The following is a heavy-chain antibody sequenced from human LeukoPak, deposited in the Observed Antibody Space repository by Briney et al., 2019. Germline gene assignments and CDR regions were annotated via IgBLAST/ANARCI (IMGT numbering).Heavy chain of an antibody. J-gene: IGHJ4*02. Sequence: ASVKVSCKASGYTFTSYDINLVRQATGQGLEWMGWMNPNSGNTGYAQKFQGRVTMTRNTSISTAYMELSSLRSEDTAVYYCARVLRGGGSEKKYYFDYWGQGTLVTVSS. D-gene: IGHD2/OR15-2a*01. CDR3: ARVLRGGGSEKKYYFDY. CDR1: GYTFTSYD. V-gene: IGHV1-8*01. CDR2: MNPNSGNT.